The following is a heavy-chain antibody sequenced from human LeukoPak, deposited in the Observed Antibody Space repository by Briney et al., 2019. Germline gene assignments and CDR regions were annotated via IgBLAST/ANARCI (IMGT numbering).Heavy chain of an antibody. CDR3: ARGIKQVWSGYPTAKTRREYYFDF. CDR1: GGSFSGYY. D-gene: IGHD3-3*01. J-gene: IGHJ4*02. V-gene: IGHV4-34*01. Sequence: PSETLSLTCAVYGGSFSGYYWSWIRQPPGKGLEWIGEITHSRSTNYSPSLKSRLTISVDTSKNQFSLKLISVTAADTALYFCARGIKQVWSGYPTAKTRREYYFDFWGQGTLVTVSS. CDR2: ITHSRST.